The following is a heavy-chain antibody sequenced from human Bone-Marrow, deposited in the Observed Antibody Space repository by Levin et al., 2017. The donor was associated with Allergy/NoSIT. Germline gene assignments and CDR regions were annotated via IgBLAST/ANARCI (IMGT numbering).Heavy chain of an antibody. D-gene: IGHD3-10*01. Sequence: PGGSLRLSCAASGFTFDDYVMNWVRQPPGKGLEWVCGINWNGDDTGYADSVKGRFTIFRDNTKNSLFLQMNSLRAEDTAFYYCARVMTGSGRYSNSHEIDYWGQGTLVTVSS. V-gene: IGHV3-20*04. CDR3: ARVMTGSGRYSNSHEIDY. J-gene: IGHJ4*02. CDR2: INWNGDDT. CDR1: GFTFDDYV.